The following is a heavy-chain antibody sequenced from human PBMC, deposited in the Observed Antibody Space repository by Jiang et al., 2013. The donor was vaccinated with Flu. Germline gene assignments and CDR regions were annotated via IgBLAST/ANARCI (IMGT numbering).Heavy chain of an antibody. Sequence: YMSWIRQAPGKGLEWVSYISSSGSTIYYADSVKGRFTISRDNAKNSLYLQMNSLRAEDTAVYYCARDRGYSYGYSNYYFDYWGQGTLVTVSS. CDR3: ARDRGYSYGYSNYYFDY. J-gene: IGHJ4*02. CDR2: ISSSGSTI. V-gene: IGHV3-11*04. D-gene: IGHD5-18*01. CDR1: Y.